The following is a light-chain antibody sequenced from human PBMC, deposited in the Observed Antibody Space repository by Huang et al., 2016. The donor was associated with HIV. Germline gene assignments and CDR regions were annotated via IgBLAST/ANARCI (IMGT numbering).Light chain of an antibody. Sequence: DIQMTQSPSSLSASVGDRVTITCRASQSVTPYLNWYHQKPGKAPKLLIYAASSLQSGVPSRFSGSGSGTNFTLTISSLQPEDFAVYYCQQSSTATWTFGQGTKVEIK. CDR1: QSVTPY. V-gene: IGKV1-39*01. CDR3: QQSSTATWT. CDR2: AAS. J-gene: IGKJ1*01.